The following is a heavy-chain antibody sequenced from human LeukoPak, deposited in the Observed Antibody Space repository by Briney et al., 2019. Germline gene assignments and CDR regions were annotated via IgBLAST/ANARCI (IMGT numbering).Heavy chain of an antibody. CDR3: ARESHCSSTSCRYNWFDH. J-gene: IGHJ5*02. CDR2: IYHSGST. V-gene: IGHV4-30-2*01. CDR1: GGSISSGGYS. D-gene: IGHD2-2*01. Sequence: SETLSLTCAVSGGSISSGGYSWGWIRQPPGKGLEWIGYIYHSGSTYYNPSLKSRFTISVDRSKNQFSLKLSSVTAADTAVYYCARESHCSSTSCRYNWFDHWGQGTLVTVSS.